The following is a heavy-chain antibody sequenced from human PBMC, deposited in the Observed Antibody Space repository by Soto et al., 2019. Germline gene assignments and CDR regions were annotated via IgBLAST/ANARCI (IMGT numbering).Heavy chain of an antibody. J-gene: IGHJ5*02. CDR1: GYTFTSYA. V-gene: IGHV1-3*01. D-gene: IGHD3-10*01. CDR2: INAGNGNT. CDR3: ARRGRWFGEVGVNWFDP. Sequence: QVQLVQSGAEVKKPGASVKVSCKASGYTFTSYAMHWVRQAPGQRLEWMGWINAGNGNTKYSQKFQGRVTITRDTPASTAYMELSSLRSEDTAVYYCARRGRWFGEVGVNWFDPWGQGTLVTVSS.